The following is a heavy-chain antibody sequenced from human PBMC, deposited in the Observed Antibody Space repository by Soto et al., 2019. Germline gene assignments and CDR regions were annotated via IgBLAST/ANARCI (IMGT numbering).Heavy chain of an antibody. D-gene: IGHD5-18*01. CDR3: ATPAEPLDTAMLKGLAH. CDR2: IIPIFGAP. Sequence: QVQLVQSGAEVKKPGSSVKVSCKASGGTFSNTAFIWVRQAPGQGLEWMGGIIPIFGAPNYAQKFQGRLLISADDSASKAYMELNTLTSEATAVYYCATPAEPLDTAMLKGLAHWGQGTLVTVSS. J-gene: IGHJ4*02. CDR1: GGTFSNTA. V-gene: IGHV1-69*01.